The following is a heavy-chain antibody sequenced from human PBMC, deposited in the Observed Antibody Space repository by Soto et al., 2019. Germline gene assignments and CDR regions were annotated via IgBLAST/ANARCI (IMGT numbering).Heavy chain of an antibody. V-gene: IGHV3-23*01. CDR3: TKEGGTVTKFDF. Sequence: EVQLLESGGNLVQPGGSLRLSCAVSGFTFRSYAMSWVRQAPGKGLEWVSLISGDGDSSYYADSVKGRFTISRDNSKNTLFLQMNSLRAEDTAVYYCTKEGGTVTKFDFWGQGTLVTVSS. CDR2: ISGDGDSS. D-gene: IGHD4-17*01. J-gene: IGHJ4*02. CDR1: GFTFRSYA.